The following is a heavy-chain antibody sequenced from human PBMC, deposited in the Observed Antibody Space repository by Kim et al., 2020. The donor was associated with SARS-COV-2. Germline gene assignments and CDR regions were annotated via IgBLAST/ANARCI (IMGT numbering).Heavy chain of an antibody. CDR3: AKASGNSDAFDI. V-gene: IGHV3-9*01. J-gene: IGHJ3*02. D-gene: IGHD1-7*01. Sequence: GYADSGKGRFTISRDNAKNSLYLQMNSLRAEDTALYYCAKASGNSDAFDIWGQGTMVTVSS.